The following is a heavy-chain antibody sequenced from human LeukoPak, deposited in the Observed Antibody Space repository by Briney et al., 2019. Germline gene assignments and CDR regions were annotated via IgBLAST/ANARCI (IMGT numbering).Heavy chain of an antibody. CDR3: AREGSTGRPGGY. D-gene: IGHD1-26*01. V-gene: IGHV1-2*02. CDR2: INPNSGGT. Sequence: AASVKVSCKASGGTFSSYAISWVRQAPGQGLEWMGWINPNSGGTNYAQKFQGGVTMTRDTSINTAYMELNTLRSDDTAVYYCAREGSTGRPGGYWGQGTLVTVSS. CDR1: GGTFSSYA. J-gene: IGHJ4*02.